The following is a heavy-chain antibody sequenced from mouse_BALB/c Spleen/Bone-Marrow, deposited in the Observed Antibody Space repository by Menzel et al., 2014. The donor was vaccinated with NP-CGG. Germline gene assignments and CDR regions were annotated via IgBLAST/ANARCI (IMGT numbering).Heavy chain of an antibody. CDR2: INPDSSTI. Sequence: EVKLMESGGGLVQPGGPLKLSCAASGFDFSRYWMSWVRQAPGKGLEWIGEINPDSSTINYTPSLKDKFIISRDNAKNTLYLQMSKVRSEDTALYYCAREWDWYFDVWGAGTTVTVSS. CDR3: AREWDWYFDV. V-gene: IGHV4-1*02. CDR1: GFDFSRYW. D-gene: IGHD1-3*01. J-gene: IGHJ1*01.